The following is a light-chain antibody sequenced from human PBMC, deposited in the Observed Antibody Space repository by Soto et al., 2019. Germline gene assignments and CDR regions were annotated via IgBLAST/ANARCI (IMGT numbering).Light chain of an antibody. Sequence: EIVMTQSPATLSVSPGERATLSCRASQSVSSNLAWYQQKPGQAPRLLIYGASTRATGIPARFSGSGSGTDFTLTISRLELEDFAVYYCQQYGSSPPGTFGQGTKV. CDR2: GAS. CDR1: QSVSSN. CDR3: QQYGSSPPGT. V-gene: IGKV3-15*01. J-gene: IGKJ1*01.